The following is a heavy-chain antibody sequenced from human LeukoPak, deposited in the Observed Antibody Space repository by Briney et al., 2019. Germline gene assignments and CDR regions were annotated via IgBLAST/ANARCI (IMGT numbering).Heavy chain of an antibody. V-gene: IGHV1-8*01. Sequence: SVKVSCKASGYTFTCYDINWVRQATGQGLEWMGWMNPNSGNTGYAQKFQGRVTMTRNTSISTAYMELSSLRSEDTAVYYCARAYCGGDCSDYWGQGTLVTVSS. J-gene: IGHJ4*02. CDR1: GYTFTCYD. D-gene: IGHD2-21*02. CDR3: ARAYCGGDCSDY. CDR2: MNPNSGNT.